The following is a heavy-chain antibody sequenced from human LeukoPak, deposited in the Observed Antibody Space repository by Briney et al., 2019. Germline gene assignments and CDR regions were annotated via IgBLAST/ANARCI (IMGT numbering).Heavy chain of an antibody. D-gene: IGHD4-17*01. V-gene: IGHV3-73*01. J-gene: IGHJ4*02. Sequence: GGSLRLSCAASGFTFSDSAMHWVRQASGKGLEWVGRIRSKANSYATAYAASVKGRFTISRDDSKNTAYPQMNSLKTEDTAVYYCTLYGDYEAYWGQGTLVTVSS. CDR2: IRSKANSYAT. CDR1: GFTFSDSA. CDR3: TLYGDYEAY.